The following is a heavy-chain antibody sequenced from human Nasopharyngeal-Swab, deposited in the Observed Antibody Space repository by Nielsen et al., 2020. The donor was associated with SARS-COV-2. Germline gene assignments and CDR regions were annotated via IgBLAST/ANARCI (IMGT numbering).Heavy chain of an antibody. CDR1: GFTFSTYT. V-gene: IGHV3-30*04. Sequence: GESLKISCAASGFTFSTYTMHWVRQAPGKGLEWVAVVSYDGSNKYCADSVKGRSTISRDNSKNSLYLQINSLRVEDTAMYYCARDTYHFWSGYRYFDSWGQGTLVTVSS. CDR3: ARDTYHFWSGYRYFDS. D-gene: IGHD3-3*01. CDR2: VSYDGSNK. J-gene: IGHJ4*02.